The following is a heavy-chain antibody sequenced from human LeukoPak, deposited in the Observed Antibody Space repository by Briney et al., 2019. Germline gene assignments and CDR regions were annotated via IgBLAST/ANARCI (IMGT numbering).Heavy chain of an antibody. CDR1: GGAIISYY. V-gene: IGHV4-4*07. J-gene: IGHJ6*03. Sequence: PSETLSLTCSVSGGAIISYYWSWIRQPAGKGPEWIGRIYPTGNTDYNPSLTTRVTMSTDLSKKQFSLRLRSVTAADTAVYYCARLKFYDSTGYSPGYYMDVWGKGTAVTVSS. CDR2: IYPTGNT. D-gene: IGHD3-22*01. CDR3: ARLKFYDSTGYSPGYYMDV.